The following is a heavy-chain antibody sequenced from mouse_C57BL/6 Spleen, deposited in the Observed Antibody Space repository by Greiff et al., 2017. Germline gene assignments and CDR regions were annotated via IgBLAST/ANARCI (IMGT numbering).Heavy chain of an antibody. J-gene: IGHJ2*01. CDR1: GFNIKDDY. CDR3: TGSTDY. D-gene: IGHD5-1*01. CDR2: IDPENGDT. V-gene: IGHV14-4*01. Sequence: EVQGVESGAELVRPGASVKLSCTASGFNIKDDYMHWVKQRPEQGLEWIGWIDPENGDTEYASKFQGKATITADTSSNTAYLQLSSLTSEDTAVYYCTGSTDYWGQGTTLTVSS.